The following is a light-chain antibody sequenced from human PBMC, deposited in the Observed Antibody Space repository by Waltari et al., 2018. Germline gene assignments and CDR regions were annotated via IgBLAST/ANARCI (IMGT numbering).Light chain of an antibody. J-gene: IGKJ4*01. V-gene: IGKV2-40*01. Sequence: VLPRPQPPLPVPPGSRPPISSGPGQSLLDSDDGNTYLDWYLQKPGQSPQLLIYTLSYRASGVPDRFSGSGSGTDFTLKISRVEAEDVGVYYCMQRIEFPLTVGGGTKVEIK. CDR3: MQRIEFPLT. CDR2: TLS. CDR1: QSLLDSDDGNTY.